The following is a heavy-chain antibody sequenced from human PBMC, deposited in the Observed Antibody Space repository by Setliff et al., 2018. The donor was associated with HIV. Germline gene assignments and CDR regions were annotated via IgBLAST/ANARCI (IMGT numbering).Heavy chain of an antibody. V-gene: IGHV3-7*03. CDR3: ARDVKQLALNWFDP. CDR2: INQDGNKK. J-gene: IGHJ5*02. D-gene: IGHD6-6*01. CDR1: RFSFSTSW. Sequence: GGSLRLSCATSRFSFSTSWMTWVRQTPGKGLEWIANINQDGNKKYHAGSVWGRFTISRDNAKNSLYLQMNRLRVEDTAVYYCARDVKQLALNWFDPWGQGTLVTVSS.